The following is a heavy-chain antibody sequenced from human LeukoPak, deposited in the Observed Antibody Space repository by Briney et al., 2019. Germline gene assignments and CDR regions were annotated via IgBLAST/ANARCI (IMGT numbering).Heavy chain of an antibody. CDR1: GFTFSIYS. Sequence: GGSLRLSCAASGFTFSIYSIHWVRQPPGKGLEYVSAITNDGAGTFYANSVKGRFTISRDNSKNTLYLQMGSLGTEDMAVYYCARETATGVTSSWYYDYWGQGTLVTVSS. V-gene: IGHV3-64*01. J-gene: IGHJ4*02. CDR3: ARETATGVTSSWYYDY. CDR2: ITNDGAGT. D-gene: IGHD6-13*01.